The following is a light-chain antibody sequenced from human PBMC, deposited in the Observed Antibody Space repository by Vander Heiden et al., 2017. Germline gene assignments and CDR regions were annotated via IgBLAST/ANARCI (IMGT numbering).Light chain of an antibody. Sequence: DIQMTQPPSSLSASVGDRVTITCRASQTITNYLNWYQQKPGEAPKLLIYAASNLQSGVPSRFSGSGSGTDFTLSISSLQPEDFAAYYCQQSFTTPKTFGQGTTVEIK. CDR2: AAS. J-gene: IGKJ1*01. CDR3: QQSFTTPKT. V-gene: IGKV1-39*01. CDR1: QTITNY.